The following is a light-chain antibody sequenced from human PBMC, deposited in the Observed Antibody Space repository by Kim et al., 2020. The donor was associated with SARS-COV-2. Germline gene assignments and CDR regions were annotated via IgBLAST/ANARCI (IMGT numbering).Light chain of an antibody. Sequence: SSTVAGTGTSGDVGGYNYVSWYQQHPGKAPRLMIYDVSKRPSGVSNRFSGSKSGNTASLTISGLQAEDEADYYCSSYTSSSTSVVFGGGTQLTVL. V-gene: IGLV2-14*04. CDR3: SSYTSSSTSVV. CDR2: DVS. CDR1: SGDVGGYNY. J-gene: IGLJ2*01.